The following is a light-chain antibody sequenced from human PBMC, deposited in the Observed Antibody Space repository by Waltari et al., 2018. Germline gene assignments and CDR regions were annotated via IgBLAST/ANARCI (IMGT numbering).Light chain of an antibody. V-gene: IGKV3-15*01. CDR1: QSLSSN. CDR3: QQYNNWPFT. Sequence: EIVMTHSPATLSVSPGERATLSCRASQSLSSNLAWYQQKPGQAPRLLIYGASTRATGIPFRFSGSGSRAEFTLTISSLQSEDFAVYYCQQYNNWPFTFGQGTKLEIK. J-gene: IGKJ2*01. CDR2: GAS.